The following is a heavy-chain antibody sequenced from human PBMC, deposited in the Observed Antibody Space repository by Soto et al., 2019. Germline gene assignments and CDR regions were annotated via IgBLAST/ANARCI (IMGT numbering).Heavy chain of an antibody. J-gene: IGHJ6*02. CDR2: IIPIFATA. Sequence: SVKVSCQASGGTFSSYGISWVRQAPGQGLEWMGGIIPIFATANYAQKSQGRVTITAXXXXSXXXMXLXSLRSEDTAVYYCASVSSSGLNYYYYGMDVWG. CDR1: GGTFSSYG. D-gene: IGHD6-13*01. CDR3: ASVSSSGLNYYYYGMDV. V-gene: IGHV1-69*13.